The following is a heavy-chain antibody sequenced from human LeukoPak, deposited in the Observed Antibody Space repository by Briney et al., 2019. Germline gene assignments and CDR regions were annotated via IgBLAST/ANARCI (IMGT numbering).Heavy chain of an antibody. Sequence: SETLSLTCSVSGDSIRDDYWSWIRQPPEKGLEWIGCIYYSGNTYYNPSLKSRVTISVDTSKNQFSLKLSSVTATDTAVYYCHFKYCSSSTCFYYFDYWGQGTLVTVSS. D-gene: IGHD2-2*01. J-gene: IGHJ4*02. CDR3: HFKYCSSSTCFYYFDY. V-gene: IGHV4-59*08. CDR2: IYYSGNT. CDR1: GDSIRDDY.